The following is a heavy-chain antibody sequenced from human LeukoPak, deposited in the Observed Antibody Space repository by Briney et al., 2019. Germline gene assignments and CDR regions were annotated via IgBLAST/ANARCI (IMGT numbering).Heavy chain of an antibody. V-gene: IGHV1-2*02. J-gene: IGHJ6*02. Sequence: ASVKVSCKASGYTFTGYYMHWVRQAPGQGLEWMGWINPNSGGTNYAQKFQGRVTVTRDTSISTAYMELSRLRSDDTAVYYCARVDYDNLTGYYYYYGMDVWGQGATVTVSS. CDR1: GYTFTGYY. CDR3: ARVDYDNLTGYYYYYGMDV. D-gene: IGHD3-9*01. CDR2: INPNSGGT.